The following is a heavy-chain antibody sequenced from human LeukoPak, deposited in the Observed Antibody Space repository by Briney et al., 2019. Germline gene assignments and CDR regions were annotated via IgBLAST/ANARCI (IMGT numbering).Heavy chain of an antibody. CDR1: GFTFSGYA. CDR3: ARGREMATIHDAFDI. D-gene: IGHD5-24*01. J-gene: IGHJ3*02. V-gene: IGHV3-30-3*01. Sequence: GGSLRLSCAASGFTFSGYAMHWVRQAPGKGLEWVAVISHDGSNKYYADSVKGRFTISRDNSKNTLYLQMNSLRAEDTAVYYCARGREMATIHDAFDIWGQGTMVTVSS. CDR2: ISHDGSNK.